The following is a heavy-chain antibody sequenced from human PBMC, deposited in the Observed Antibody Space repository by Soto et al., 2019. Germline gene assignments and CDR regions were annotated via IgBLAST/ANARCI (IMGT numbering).Heavy chain of an antibody. D-gene: IGHD6-13*01. CDR2: IYYSGST. V-gene: IGHV4-30-4*01. CDR1: GGSISSGDYY. Sequence: QVQLQESGPGLVKPSQTLSLTCTVSGGSISSGDYYWSWIRQPPGKGLEWIGYIYYSGSTYYNPSLKSRVTISVDTSKNQFSLKLSSVTAADTAVYYCARGGPSSSWYDWPNWFDPWGQGTLVTVSS. CDR3: ARGGPSSSWYDWPNWFDP. J-gene: IGHJ5*02.